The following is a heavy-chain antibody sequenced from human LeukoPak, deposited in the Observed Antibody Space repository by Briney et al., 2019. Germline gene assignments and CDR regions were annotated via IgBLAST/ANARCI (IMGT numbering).Heavy chain of an antibody. CDR3: TGLLDY. V-gene: IGHV3-7*01. Sequence: GGSLRLSCAASGITFSRFWMSWVRQAPGKGLEWVANIKQDGSEKYYVDSVKGRFTISRDNAKNSLYLQMNSLRAEDTAVYFCTGLLDYWGQGTLVTVSS. J-gene: IGHJ4*02. CDR1: GITFSRFW. CDR2: IKQDGSEK. D-gene: IGHD3-16*01.